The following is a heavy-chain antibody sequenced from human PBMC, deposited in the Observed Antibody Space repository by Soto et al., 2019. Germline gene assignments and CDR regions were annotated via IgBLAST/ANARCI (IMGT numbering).Heavy chain of an antibody. D-gene: IGHD6-13*01. V-gene: IGHV3-23*01. CDR2: ISAST. CDR3: AKLQSWRALDS. CDR1: GFTVSSYA. Sequence: HPGGSLRLSGSAAGFTVSSYALNWVRQAPGKGLEWVSGISASTYYADSVKGRFTISRDTSKNTLYLQMNSLRVEDTAVYYCAKLQSWRALDSWGQGTLVTSP. J-gene: IGHJ4*02.